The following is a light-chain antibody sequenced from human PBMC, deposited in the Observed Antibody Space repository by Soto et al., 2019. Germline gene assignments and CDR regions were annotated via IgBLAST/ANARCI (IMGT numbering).Light chain of an antibody. V-gene: IGKV3-15*01. CDR2: GAS. CDR1: QSVRSK. Sequence: EVGMTQSPDTLSVSPGETVTLSCRASQSVRSKLAWYQQKPGQAPRLFIYGASTRATDIPARFSGSGSGTEFTCTISSLQSEDFAIYYSQQYNNWPPIPFGQGTRLDIK. CDR3: QQYNNWPPIP. J-gene: IGKJ5*01.